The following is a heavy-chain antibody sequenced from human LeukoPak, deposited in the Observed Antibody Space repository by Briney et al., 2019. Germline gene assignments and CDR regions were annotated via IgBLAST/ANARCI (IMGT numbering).Heavy chain of an antibody. D-gene: IGHD2-15*01. Sequence: GASVKVSCKASGGTFSSNTISWVRQAPGQGLECMGGIIPIFGTANYAQKFQGRVTITADESTSTAYMELSSLRCEDTAVYYCARVWCSGGSCYSSRGAFDIWGQGTMVTVSS. CDR2: IIPIFGTA. CDR1: GGTFSSNT. V-gene: IGHV1-69*13. J-gene: IGHJ3*02. CDR3: ARVWCSGGSCYSSRGAFDI.